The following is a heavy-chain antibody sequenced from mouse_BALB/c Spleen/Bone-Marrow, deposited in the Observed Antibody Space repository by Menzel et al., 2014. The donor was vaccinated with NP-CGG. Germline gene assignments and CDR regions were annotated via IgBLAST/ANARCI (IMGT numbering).Heavy chain of an antibody. J-gene: IGHJ4*01. CDR1: GIIFSSFG. Sequence: AVSGIIFSSFGMHWVRQAPEKGLEWVAYISSSSSTIYYADTVKGRFTISRDNPKNTLFLQMTSLRSEDTAMYYCARDYGYAMDYWGQGASVTVSS. V-gene: IGHV5-17*02. CDR3: ARDYGYAMDY. D-gene: IGHD1-1*01. CDR2: ISSSSSTI.